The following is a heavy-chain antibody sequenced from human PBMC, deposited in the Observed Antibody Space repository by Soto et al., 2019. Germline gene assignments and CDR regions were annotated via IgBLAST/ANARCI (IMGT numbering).Heavy chain of an antibody. CDR3: ARLPCSGGSCYSTDWVWFDP. CDR2: IYYSGST. J-gene: IGHJ5*02. CDR1: GGSISSSSYN. Sequence: SETLSLTCTVSGGSISSSSYNWGWIRQPAGKGLEWIGSIYYSGSTYYNPSLKSRVTISGDTSKTPFSLKLSSVTAADTAVYYCARLPCSGGSCYSTDWVWFDPWGQGTLVTVSS. D-gene: IGHD2-15*01. V-gene: IGHV4-39*01.